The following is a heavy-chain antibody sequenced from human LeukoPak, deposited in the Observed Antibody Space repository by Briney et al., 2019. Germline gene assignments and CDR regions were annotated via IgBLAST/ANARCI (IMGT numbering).Heavy chain of an antibody. CDR3: ARCVATTGNLDY. D-gene: IGHD5-12*01. Sequence: PGGSLRLSCAASGFTFSSYEMNWVRQAPGKGLEWVSYISSSGDTIYYADSVKGRFTISRDNAKNSLYLQMNSLRAEDTAVYYCARCVATTGNLDYWGQGTLVTVSS. CDR1: GFTFSSYE. V-gene: IGHV3-48*03. J-gene: IGHJ4*02. CDR2: ISSSGDTI.